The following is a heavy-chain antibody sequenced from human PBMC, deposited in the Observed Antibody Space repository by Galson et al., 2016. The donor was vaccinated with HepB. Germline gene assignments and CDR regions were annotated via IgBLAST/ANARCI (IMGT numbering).Heavy chain of an antibody. V-gene: IGHV3-11*06. CDR3: ARATNYVWGSNRRQRVDYFDY. D-gene: IGHD3-16*02. CDR1: GFPFSTYC. CDR2: ITSRSTYT. J-gene: IGHJ4*02. Sequence: SLRLSCAASGFPFSTYCMTWVRQAPGKGLGYVSYITSRSTYTNYAAFVKGRFTISRDDAKNTLYLQMNSLRAEDTAVYYCARATNYVWGSNRRQRVDYFDYWGQGTLVTVSS.